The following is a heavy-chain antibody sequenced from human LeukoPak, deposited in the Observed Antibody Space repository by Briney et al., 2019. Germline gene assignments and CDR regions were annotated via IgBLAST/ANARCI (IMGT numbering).Heavy chain of an antibody. Sequence: GGSLRLSCAAPGFTFTNYAMTWVRQAPGKGLEWVSTISASGDTTYYADSVKGRFTISRDNSKTTLYLHMNSLRADDTAIYYCGKDRPYDYDYSTASFDYWGQGTLVTVSS. V-gene: IGHV3-23*01. D-gene: IGHD5-12*01. CDR1: GFTFTNYA. CDR2: ISASGDTT. J-gene: IGHJ4*02. CDR3: GKDRPYDYDYSTASFDY.